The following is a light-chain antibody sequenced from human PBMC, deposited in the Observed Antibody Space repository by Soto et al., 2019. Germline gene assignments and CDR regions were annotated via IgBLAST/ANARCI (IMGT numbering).Light chain of an antibody. CDR3: QHYDSSSGHT. V-gene: IGKV3-20*01. CDR2: TAS. CDR1: QTIRNNF. J-gene: IGKJ2*01. Sequence: EVVLTQSPATLSLSPGERATLSCRASQTIRNNFLTWYQQKPGQAPRLLIYTASTRAAGIPDRFSGSGSGTDFTLTISRLEPEDFAVYYCQHYDSSSGHTLGQGTKRQIK.